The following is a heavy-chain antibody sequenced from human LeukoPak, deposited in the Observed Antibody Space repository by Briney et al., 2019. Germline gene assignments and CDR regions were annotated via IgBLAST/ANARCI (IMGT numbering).Heavy chain of an antibody. CDR2: TYYTGSA. D-gene: IGHD5-24*01. V-gene: IGHV4-39*02. CDR3: ARDRDGYAYSLDY. Sequence: SETLSLTCTVSGGSITSGSYHWGWIRQSPGKGLEWIGNTYYTGSAYYRPSLRSRVSISVDTTKKESSLKLTSVTAADTAVYYCARDRDGYAYSLDYWGQGTLVTVSS. J-gene: IGHJ4*02. CDR1: GGSITSGSYH.